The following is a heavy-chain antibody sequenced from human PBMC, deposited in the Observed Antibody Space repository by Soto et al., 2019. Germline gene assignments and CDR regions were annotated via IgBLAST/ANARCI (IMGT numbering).Heavy chain of an antibody. CDR1: GFTFPTSA. CDR2: IVVGSGNT. CDR3: ARVGYNWSDYDY. Sequence: SVKVSCKDSGFTFPTSAIQWVRHARGQRPEWIGGIVVGSGNTNYAQKFQERVTFTRDMSTSTAYMELSSLRSEDTAVYYCARVGYNWSDYDYWGQGTLVTVSS. J-gene: IGHJ4*02. V-gene: IGHV1-58*02. D-gene: IGHD1-1*01.